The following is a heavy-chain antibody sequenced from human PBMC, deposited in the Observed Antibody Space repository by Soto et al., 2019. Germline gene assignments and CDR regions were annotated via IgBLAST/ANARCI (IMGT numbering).Heavy chain of an antibody. V-gene: IGHV1-46*01. Sequence: ASVKVSCKAAGYTFSNYYIHWERQVPGQGLEWIGVLTPTSYTSTLAQKFQRRLAVTSDTSTNTVYMDLDGLTPEDTAVYFCARCLHGAFTTMVYWGQGPLVTVSS. CDR3: ARCLHGAFTTMVY. CDR2: LTPTSYTS. CDR1: GYTFSNYY. J-gene: IGHJ1*01. D-gene: IGHD5-18*01.